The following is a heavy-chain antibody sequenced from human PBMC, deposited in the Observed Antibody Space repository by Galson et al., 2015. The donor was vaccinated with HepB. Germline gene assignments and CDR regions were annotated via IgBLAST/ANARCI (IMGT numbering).Heavy chain of an antibody. CDR1: GGSFSDYS. J-gene: IGHJ5*02. V-gene: IGHV4-34*01. D-gene: IGHD6-6*01. CDR3: ARGPPRIAARPGWFDP. CDR2: INRGGST. Sequence: ETLSLTCAVYGGSFSDYSWSWIRQPPGKGLEWIGEINRGGSTNYNPSLKSRVTISVDTSRTQFSLKLSSVTAADTAVYYCARGPPRIAARPGWFDPWGQGTLVTVSS.